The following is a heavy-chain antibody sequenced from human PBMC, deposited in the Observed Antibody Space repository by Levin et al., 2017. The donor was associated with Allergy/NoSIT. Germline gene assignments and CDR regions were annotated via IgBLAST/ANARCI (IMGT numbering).Heavy chain of an antibody. CDR2: IKSNTDGGTT. Sequence: PGGSLRLSCAASGFTFTNAWMSWVRQAPGKGLEWVGRIKSNTDGGTTESAAPVKGRSTISRDDSKNTLYLQMNSLKTEATAVYYCTTAGTKKSGDPDYWGQGTVVTVSS. CDR3: TTAGTKKSGDPDY. CDR1: GFTFTNAW. D-gene: IGHD1-26*01. V-gene: IGHV3-15*01. J-gene: IGHJ4*02.